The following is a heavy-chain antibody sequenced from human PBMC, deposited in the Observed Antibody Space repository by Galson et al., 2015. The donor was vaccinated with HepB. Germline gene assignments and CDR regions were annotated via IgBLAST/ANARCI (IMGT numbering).Heavy chain of an antibody. V-gene: IGHV3-30-3*01. J-gene: IGHJ4*02. CDR1: GFTFSSYA. CDR2: ISYDGSNK. D-gene: IGHD3-10*01. CDR3: ARDPAVGSSGADY. Sequence: SLRLSCAASGFTFSSYAMHWVRQAPGKGLEWVAVISYDGSNKYYADSVKGRFTISRDNSKNTLYLQMNSLRAEDTAVYYCARDPAVGSSGADYWGQGTLVTVSS.